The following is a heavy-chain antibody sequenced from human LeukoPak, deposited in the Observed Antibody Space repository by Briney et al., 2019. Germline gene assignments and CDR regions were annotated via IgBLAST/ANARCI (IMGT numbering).Heavy chain of an antibody. CDR1: GFTFSSYG. J-gene: IGHJ6*04. D-gene: IGHD3-16*02. V-gene: IGHV3-33*01. Sequence: GGSLRLSCAASGFTFSSYGMHWVRQAPGKGLEWVAVIWYDGSNKYYADSVKGRFTISRYNSKNTLYLQMNSLRAEDTAVYYCARRAITFGGVIVNDYYYGMDVWGKGTTVTVSS. CDR3: ARRAITFGGVIVNDYYYGMDV. CDR2: IWYDGSNK.